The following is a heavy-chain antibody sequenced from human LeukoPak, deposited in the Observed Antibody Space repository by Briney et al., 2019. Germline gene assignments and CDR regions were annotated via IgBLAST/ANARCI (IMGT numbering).Heavy chain of an antibody. J-gene: IGHJ4*02. CDR2: ISGSGAGT. Sequence: GGSLRLSCAASGFTFNSCAMSWVRQAPGKGLEWVSAISGSGAGTYYADSVKGRFTISRDNSKDTLYLQMNSLRAEDTAVYYCAKDPGIYDFWSAYYPRKNYFDYWGQGTLVTVSS. V-gene: IGHV3-23*01. D-gene: IGHD3-3*01. CDR3: AKDPGIYDFWSAYYPRKNYFDY. CDR1: GFTFNSCA.